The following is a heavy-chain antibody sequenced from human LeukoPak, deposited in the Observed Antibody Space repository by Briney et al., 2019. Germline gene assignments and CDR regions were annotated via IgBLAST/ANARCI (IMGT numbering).Heavy chain of an antibody. CDR1: GFTYNNYA. V-gene: IGHV3-23*01. CDR3: AKDHIVVVPAAIGY. J-gene: IGHJ4*02. D-gene: IGHD2-2*01. Sequence: GGSLRLSCAASGFTYNNYAMGWVRQAPGKGLEWVSAISVSGDSTYFADSVKGRFTISRDNSKNTLYLRMNSLRVEDTAVYYCAKDHIVVVPAAIGYWGQGTLVTVSS. CDR2: ISVSGDST.